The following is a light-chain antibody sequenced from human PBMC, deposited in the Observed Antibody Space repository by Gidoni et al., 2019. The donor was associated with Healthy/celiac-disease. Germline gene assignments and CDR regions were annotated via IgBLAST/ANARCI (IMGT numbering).Light chain of an antibody. V-gene: IGKV3-20*01. CDR3: QQYITSPFT. CDR2: GAS. Sequence: LTQSPGTLSLSPGERATLSCKASQSVSGNSIAWYQHNPGQAHRLLIYGASTRASGIADRFSGSGSGTDFTLTIFRLEPEDFAVYYCQQYITSPFTFGPGSKVDFK. CDR1: QSVSGNS. J-gene: IGKJ3*01.